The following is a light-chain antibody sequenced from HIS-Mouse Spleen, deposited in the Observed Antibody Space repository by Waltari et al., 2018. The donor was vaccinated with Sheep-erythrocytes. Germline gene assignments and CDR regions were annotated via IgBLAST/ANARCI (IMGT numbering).Light chain of an antibody. CDR3: QQSYSTPRT. V-gene: IGKV1-39*01. Sequence: DIQMTQSPSSLSASVGDRVTITCRASQSISSYLNWYQQKPGKAPKLLIYAASSWQSGVPSRFSGSGSGTDFTLTISSLHPEDFATYYCQQSYSTPRTFGQGTKVEIK. J-gene: IGKJ1*01. CDR1: QSISSY. CDR2: AAS.